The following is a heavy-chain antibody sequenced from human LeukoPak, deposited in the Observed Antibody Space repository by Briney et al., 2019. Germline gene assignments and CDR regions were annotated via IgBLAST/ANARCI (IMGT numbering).Heavy chain of an antibody. CDR1: GGTFSSYA. J-gene: IGHJ4*02. V-gene: IGHV1-69*05. CDR2: IIPIFGTA. Sequence: SLKLSCKASGGTFSSYAIRCGRQAPGQGLEWMGGIIPIFGTANYAQKFQGRVTITTDESTITAYLELSSLRSEDTAVYYCALSEDSSGYYYAYWGQGTLVTVSS. D-gene: IGHD3-22*01. CDR3: ALSEDSSGYYYAY.